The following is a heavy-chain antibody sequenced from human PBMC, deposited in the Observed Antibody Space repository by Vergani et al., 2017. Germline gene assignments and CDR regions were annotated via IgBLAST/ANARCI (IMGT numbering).Heavy chain of an antibody. CDR2: IYYSGST. J-gene: IGHJ5*02. Sequence: QVQLQESGPGLVKPSEPLSLTCTVSGGSISSYYWSWIRQPPGKGLEWIGYIYYSGSTNYNPSLKSRVTISVDTSKNQFSLKLSSVTAADTAVYYCARVLLHDYGDYGNWFDPWGQGTLVTVSS. D-gene: IGHD4-17*01. CDR1: GGSISSYY. CDR3: ARVLLHDYGDYGNWFDP. V-gene: IGHV4-59*01.